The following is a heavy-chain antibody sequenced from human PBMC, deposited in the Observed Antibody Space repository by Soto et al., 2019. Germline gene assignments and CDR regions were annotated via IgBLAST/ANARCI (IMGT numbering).Heavy chain of an antibody. CDR1: GFTFNNYG. D-gene: IGHD4-17*01. J-gene: IGHJ3*02. Sequence: EAQLLASGGGLVQPGGSLRLSCVASGFTFNNYGMSWVRQAPGKGLEWVSSISGNGDTTYYAASVKGRFTISRDNSKDMLYVYMNSLRAEDTAVYYCARGPVRGLGIAFDIWGRGTVLTVSS. CDR3: ARGPVRGLGIAFDI. CDR2: ISGNGDTT. V-gene: IGHV3-23*01.